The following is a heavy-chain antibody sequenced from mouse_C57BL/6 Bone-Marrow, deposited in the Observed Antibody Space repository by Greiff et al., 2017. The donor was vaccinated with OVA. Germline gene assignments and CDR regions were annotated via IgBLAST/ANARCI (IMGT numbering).Heavy chain of an antibody. V-gene: IGHV3-6*01. Sequence: ESGPGLVKPSQSLSLTCSVTGYSITSGYYWNWIRQFPGNKQEWMGYISYDGSNNYNPSLKNRISITRDTSKNQFFLKLNSVTTEDTATYYCAKYCDYDDGYWYFDVWGTGTTVTVSS. J-gene: IGHJ1*03. D-gene: IGHD2-4*01. CDR1: GYSITSGYY. CDR2: ISYDGSN. CDR3: AKYCDYDDGYWYFDV.